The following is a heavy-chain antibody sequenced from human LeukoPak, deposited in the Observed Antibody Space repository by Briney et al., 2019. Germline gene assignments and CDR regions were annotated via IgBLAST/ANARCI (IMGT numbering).Heavy chain of an antibody. CDR2: IKEDGSQT. CDR3: ANSLDY. J-gene: IGHJ4*02. D-gene: IGHD2-21*01. CDR1: GFTFSRSW. Sequence: PGGSLRLSCVASGFTFSRSWMDWVRQAPGKGVEGVANIKEDGSQTYYVDSAKGRFTISRDNAKNSLHLQMDSLRVEDTAIYYCANSLDYWGRGTLVTVSS. V-gene: IGHV3-7*01.